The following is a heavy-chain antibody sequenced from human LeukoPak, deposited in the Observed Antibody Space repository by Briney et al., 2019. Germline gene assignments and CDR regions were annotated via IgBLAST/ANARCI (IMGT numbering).Heavy chain of an antibody. V-gene: IGHV3-11*01. CDR2: ISGSGSML. J-gene: IGHJ4*02. D-gene: IGHD3-10*01. CDR3: ARDHHYYGSGSYSDY. CDR1: GFTFSDYY. Sequence: GGSLRLSCAASGFTFSDYYMSWVRQAPGKGLEWVSYISGSGSMLHYADSVKGRSTISRDNAKNSLYLQMSSLRSEDTAVYYCARDHHYYGSGSYSDYWGQGTLVTVSS.